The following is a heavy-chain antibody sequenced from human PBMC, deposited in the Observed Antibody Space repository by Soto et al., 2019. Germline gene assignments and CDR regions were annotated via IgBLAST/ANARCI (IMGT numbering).Heavy chain of an antibody. J-gene: IGHJ6*02. CDR1: VYSFTSYW. Sequence: RGESLKISCKGSVYSFTSYWISWVRQMPGKGLEWMGRIDPSDSYTNYSPSFQGHVTISADKSISTAYLQWSSLKASDTAMYYCARRSYCSSTSCRESSYYYYGMDVWGQGTTVTVSS. V-gene: IGHV5-10-1*01. D-gene: IGHD2-2*01. CDR3: ARRSYCSSTSCRESSYYYYGMDV. CDR2: IDPSDSYT.